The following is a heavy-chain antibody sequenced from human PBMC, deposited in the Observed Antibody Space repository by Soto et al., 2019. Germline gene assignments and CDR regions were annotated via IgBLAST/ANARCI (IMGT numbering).Heavy chain of an antibody. D-gene: IGHD3-3*01. CDR1: GGSISSYY. Sequence: SETLSLTCTVSGGSISSYYWSWIRQPPGKGLDWIGSIYYSGSTYYNPSLKSRVTISVDTSKNQFSLKLSSVTAADTAVYYCAIQPYYDFWSGYVPDDAFDIWGQGTMVTVSS. V-gene: IGHV4-59*05. CDR3: AIQPYYDFWSGYVPDDAFDI. J-gene: IGHJ3*02. CDR2: IYYSGST.